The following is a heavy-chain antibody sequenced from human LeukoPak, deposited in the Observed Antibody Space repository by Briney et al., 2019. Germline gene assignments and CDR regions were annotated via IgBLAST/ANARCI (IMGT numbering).Heavy chain of an antibody. J-gene: IGHJ5*02. CDR3: ARDRQYYDSSGFSWFDP. CDR2: INPNSGGT. D-gene: IGHD3-22*01. Sequence: ASVKVSCKASGYTFTGYYMHWVRPAPGQGLAWMGWINPNSGGTNYAQKFQGRVTMTRDTSISTAYMELSRLRSDDTAVYYCARDRQYYDSSGFSWFDPWGQGTLVTVSS. V-gene: IGHV1-2*02. CDR1: GYTFTGYY.